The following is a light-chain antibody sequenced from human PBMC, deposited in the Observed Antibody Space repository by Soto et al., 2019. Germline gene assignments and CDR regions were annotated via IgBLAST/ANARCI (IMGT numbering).Light chain of an antibody. CDR1: QTVSITY. CDR3: QQYGSSPGT. Sequence: EVVLTQSPGTLSLSPGESATLSCRASQTVSITYLTWYQQKPGQAPRLLIFGASKRATGIPDRFSGSGSGRDFTLTISRLEPEDFAVYYCQQYGSSPGTFGQGTKVDIK. V-gene: IGKV3-20*01. CDR2: GAS. J-gene: IGKJ1*01.